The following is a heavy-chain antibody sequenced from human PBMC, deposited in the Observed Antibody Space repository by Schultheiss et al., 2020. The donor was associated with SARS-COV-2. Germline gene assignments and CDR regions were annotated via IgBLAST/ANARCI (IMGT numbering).Heavy chain of an antibody. D-gene: IGHD6-6*01. CDR1: GGSISSSSYY. V-gene: IGHV4-39*07. Sequence: SETLSLTCTVSGGSISSSSYYWGWIRQPPGKGLEWIGSIYYSGSTYYNPSLKSRVTISVDKSKNQFSLKLSSVTAADTAVYYCARDGGESSSSYFDYWGQGTLVTVSS. CDR2: IYYSGST. CDR3: ARDGGESSSSYFDY. J-gene: IGHJ4*02.